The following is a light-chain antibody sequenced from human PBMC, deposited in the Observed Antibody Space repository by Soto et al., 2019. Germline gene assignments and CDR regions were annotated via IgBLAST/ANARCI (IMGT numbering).Light chain of an antibody. CDR1: SGHSSYA. CDR2: LNSDGSH. Sequence: QPVLTQSPSASASLGASVKLTCTLSSGHSSYAIAWHQQQPEKGPRYLMKLNSDGSHRKGDGIPDRFSGSSSGAERYLTSSSLQSEDEADYYCQTWGTGGVFGGGTKLTVL. J-gene: IGLJ2*01. CDR3: QTWGTGGV. V-gene: IGLV4-69*01.